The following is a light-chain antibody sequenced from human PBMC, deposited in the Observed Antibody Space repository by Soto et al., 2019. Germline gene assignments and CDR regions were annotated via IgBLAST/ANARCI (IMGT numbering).Light chain of an antibody. CDR2: DAS. J-gene: IGKJ4*01. CDR3: QQYNNWPPELT. CDR1: QRVSSS. Sequence: EIVLTQSPATLSLSPGERATLSCRASQRVSSSLAWYQQKPGQAPRLVIYDASTRATGIPARFSGSGSGTEFTLTISSLQSEDFAVYYCQQYNNWPPELTFGGGTKVDIK. V-gene: IGKV3-15*01.